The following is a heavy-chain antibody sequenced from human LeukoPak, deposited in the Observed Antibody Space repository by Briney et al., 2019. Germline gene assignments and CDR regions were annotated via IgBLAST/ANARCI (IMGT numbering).Heavy chain of an antibody. CDR1: GGSISSYY. CDR2: IYYSGST. Sequence: SETLSLTCTVSGGSISSYYWSWIRQPPGKGLEWIGYIYYSGSTNYNPSLKSRVTISVDTSKNQFSLKLSSVTAADTAVYYCARDHPHSSSWYRSNWFDPWGQGTLVTVSS. CDR3: ARDHPHSSSWYRSNWFDP. V-gene: IGHV4-59*01. J-gene: IGHJ5*02. D-gene: IGHD6-13*01.